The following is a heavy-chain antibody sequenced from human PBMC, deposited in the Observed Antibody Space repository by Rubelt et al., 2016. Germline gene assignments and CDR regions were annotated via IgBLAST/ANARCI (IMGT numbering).Heavy chain of an antibody. Sequence: RSLRLSCAASGFTFSSYAMHWVRQAPGKGLEWVAVIWYDGSNKYYADSVKGRFTISRDNSKNTLYLQMNSLRAEDTAVYYCAREGDIVGATTAFDYWGQGTLVTVSS. CDR2: IWYDGSNK. CDR1: GFTFSSYA. J-gene: IGHJ4*02. CDR3: AREGDIVGATTAFDY. V-gene: IGHV3-33*08. D-gene: IGHD1-26*01.